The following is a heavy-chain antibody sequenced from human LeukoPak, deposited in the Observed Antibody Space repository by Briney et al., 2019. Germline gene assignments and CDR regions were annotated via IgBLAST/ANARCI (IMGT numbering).Heavy chain of an antibody. CDR1: GFTFSSYA. J-gene: IGHJ4*02. Sequence: GGSLRLSCAASGFTFSSYAMSWVRQAPGKGLEWVSAISGSGGSTYYADSVKGRFTISRDNSKNTLYLQMNSLRAEDTAVYYCAKTTYDYVWGSYRHALDYWGQGTLVTVSS. D-gene: IGHD3-16*02. CDR2: ISGSGGST. CDR3: AKTTYDYVWGSYRHALDY. V-gene: IGHV3-23*01.